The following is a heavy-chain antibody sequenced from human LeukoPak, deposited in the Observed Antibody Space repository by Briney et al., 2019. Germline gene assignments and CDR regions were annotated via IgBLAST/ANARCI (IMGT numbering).Heavy chain of an antibody. CDR3: ARDFLEGFDY. V-gene: IGHV3-7*05. D-gene: IGHD1-1*01. CDR1: GFTFSSYW. Sequence: GGSLRLSCAASGFTFSSYWMTWVRQAPGKGREWVANIKLDGSEKNYVDSVKGRFTISRDNAKNSLYLQMKSLRAEDTAVYYCARDFLEGFDYWGQGTLVTVSS. CDR2: IKLDGSEK. J-gene: IGHJ4*02.